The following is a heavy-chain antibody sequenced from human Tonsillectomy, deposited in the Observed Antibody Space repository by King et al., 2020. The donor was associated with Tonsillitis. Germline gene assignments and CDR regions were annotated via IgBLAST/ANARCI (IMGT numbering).Heavy chain of an antibody. Sequence: VQLVESGAEVKKPGASVKVSCKASGYTFTSYGISWVRQAPGQGLEWMGWISAYNGNTNYAQKLQGRVTMTTDTSTSTAYMELRSLRSDDTAVYYCARMGTSGFLELLEGYNWFDPWGQGTLVTVSS. J-gene: IGHJ5*02. V-gene: IGHV1-18*04. CDR1: GYTFTSYG. CDR3: ARMGTSGFLELLEGYNWFDP. CDR2: ISAYNGNT. D-gene: IGHD1-26*01.